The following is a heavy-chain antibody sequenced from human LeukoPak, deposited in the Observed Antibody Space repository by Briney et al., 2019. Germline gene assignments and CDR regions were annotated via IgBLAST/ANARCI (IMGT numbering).Heavy chain of an antibody. V-gene: IGHV1-2*02. D-gene: IGHD1-7*01. Sequence: ASVKVSCKASGYTFTGYYMHWVRQAPGQGLEWMGWINPNSGGTNYAQKFQGRVTMTRDTSISTAYMELSRLRSDDTAVYYCARGGPYNWNYDWFDPWGQGTLVTVSS. J-gene: IGHJ5*02. CDR2: INPNSGGT. CDR3: ARGGPYNWNYDWFDP. CDR1: GYTFTGYY.